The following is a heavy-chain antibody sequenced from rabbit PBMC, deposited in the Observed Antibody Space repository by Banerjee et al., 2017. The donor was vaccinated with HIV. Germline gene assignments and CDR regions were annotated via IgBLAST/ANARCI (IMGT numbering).Heavy chain of an antibody. V-gene: IGHV1S45*01. Sequence: QEQLEESGGGLVQPEGSLTLTCKASGFDFSSIYYMCWVRQAPGKGLEWIGCISAGSSGDTVYATWAKGRFTISKASWTTVTLQMTSLTAADTATYFCASGAYSGYGWGLWGPGTLVTVS. D-gene: IGHD1-1*01. CDR3: ASGAYSGYGWGL. CDR1: GFDFSSIYY. CDR2: ISAGSSGDT. J-gene: IGHJ4*01.